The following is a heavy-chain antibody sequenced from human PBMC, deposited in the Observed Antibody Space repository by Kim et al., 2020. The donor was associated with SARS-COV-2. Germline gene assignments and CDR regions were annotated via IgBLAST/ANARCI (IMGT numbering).Heavy chain of an antibody. CDR1: GFTFSSYS. Sequence: GGSLRLSCAVSGFTFSSYSMNWVRQAPGKGLEWVSYISSSGNTIHYADSVKGRVTISRDNAKNSLFLQMDSLRAEDTAVYYCARDLHDYRQPGGFDYWGQGTLVTVYS. CDR2: ISSSGNTI. J-gene: IGHJ4*02. V-gene: IGHV3-48*04. D-gene: IGHD4-4*01. CDR3: ARDLHDYRQPGGFDY.